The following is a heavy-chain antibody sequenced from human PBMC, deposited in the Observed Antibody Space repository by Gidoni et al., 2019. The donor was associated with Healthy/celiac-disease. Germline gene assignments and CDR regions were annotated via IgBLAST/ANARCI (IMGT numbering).Heavy chain of an antibody. CDR2: IYWDDDK. D-gene: IGHD6-13*01. J-gene: IGHJ5*02. CDR1: GFSLSTSGVV. Sequence: QITLKESGPTLVKPTQTLTLTCTFSGFSLSTSGVVVGWIRQPPGKALEWLALIYWDDDKRYSPSLKSRLTITKDTSKNQVVLTMTNMDPVDTATYYCAHSLFDSSSWINWFDPWGQGTLVTVSS. CDR3: AHSLFDSSSWINWFDP. V-gene: IGHV2-5*02.